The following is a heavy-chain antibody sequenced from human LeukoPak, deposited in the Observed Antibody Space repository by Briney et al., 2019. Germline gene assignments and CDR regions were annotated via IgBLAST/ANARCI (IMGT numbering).Heavy chain of an antibody. V-gene: IGHV1-46*01. Sequence: GASVKVSCKASGYTFTSYYMHWVRQAPGQGLEWMGIINPSGGSTSYAQKFQGRVTMTRDTSTSTVYMELSSLRSEDTAVYYCARVTPDYYDILTGYQNYYYFDYWGQGTLVTVSS. J-gene: IGHJ4*02. CDR2: INPSGGST. CDR1: GYTFTSYY. CDR3: ARVTPDYYDILTGYQNYYYFDY. D-gene: IGHD3-9*01.